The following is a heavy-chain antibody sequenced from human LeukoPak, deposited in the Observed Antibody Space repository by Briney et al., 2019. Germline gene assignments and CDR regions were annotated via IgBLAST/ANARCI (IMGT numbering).Heavy chain of an antibody. CDR2: INHSGST. V-gene: IGHV4-34*01. CDR1: GGSFSGYY. D-gene: IGHD3-10*01. Sequence: SETLSLTCAVYGGSFSGYYWSWIRQPPGKGLEWIGEINHSGSTNYNPSLRSRVTISVDTSKNQFSLKLSSVTAADTAVYYCARGSSYGSGSYRSEYFQHWGQGTLVTVSS. CDR3: ARGSSYGSGSYRSEYFQH. J-gene: IGHJ1*01.